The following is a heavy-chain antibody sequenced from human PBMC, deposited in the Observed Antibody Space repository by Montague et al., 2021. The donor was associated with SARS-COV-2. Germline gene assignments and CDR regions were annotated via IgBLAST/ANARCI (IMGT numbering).Heavy chain of an antibody. D-gene: IGHD6-13*01. CDR3: ARLFLPATGSLNGFYFDY. CDR2: IYYSGND. V-gene: IGHV4-39*01. CDR1: GDSISSSGYY. J-gene: IGHJ4*02. Sequence: SETLSLTCTVSGDSISSSGYYWGWIRQPPGKGLEWIATIYYSGNDYHNRSLKSRVTISVDTSKSQFSLKLNAVTAADTAVYYCARLFLPATGSLNGFYFDYWGQGTLVTVSS.